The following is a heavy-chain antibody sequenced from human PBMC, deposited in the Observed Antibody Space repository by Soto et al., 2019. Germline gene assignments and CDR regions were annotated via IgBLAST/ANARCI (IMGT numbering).Heavy chain of an antibody. CDR1: ELPFSRNL. J-gene: IGHJ4*02. Sequence: GGSLRLSCAAAELPFSRNLMRLVRQAPGKGLEWVANIKRDGSEQYYGDSVKGRFTISRDNAKNSLFLQMNSLRADDTAAYYCASLEWESSGYADYWGQGNLVTVSS. CDR2: IKRDGSEQ. CDR3: ASLEWESSGYADY. D-gene: IGHD5-12*01. V-gene: IGHV3-7*03.